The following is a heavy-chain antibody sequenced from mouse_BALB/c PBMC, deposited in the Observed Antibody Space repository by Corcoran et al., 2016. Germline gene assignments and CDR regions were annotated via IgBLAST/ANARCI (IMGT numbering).Heavy chain of an antibody. CDR2: IDPENGNT. V-gene: IGHV14-1*02. CDR1: GFNIKDYY. J-gene: IGHJ3*01. Sequence: EVQLQQSGAELVRPGALVKLSCKASGFNIKDYYMHWVKQRPEQGLEWIGWIDPENGNTIYDPKFQGKASIMADTSSNTAYLQLSSLTSEDTAVYYCARIEEVRRAFAYWGQGTLVTVSA. D-gene: IGHD2-14*01. CDR3: ARIEEVRRAFAY.